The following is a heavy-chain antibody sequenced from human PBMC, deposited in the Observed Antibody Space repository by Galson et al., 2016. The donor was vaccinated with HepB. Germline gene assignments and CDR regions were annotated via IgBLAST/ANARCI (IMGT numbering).Heavy chain of an antibody. CDR1: GFTVSTYY. D-gene: IGHD3-16*01. Sequence: SLRLSCAASGFTVSTYYMNCVRQAPGKGLEWVSYISDNNTYANYADSVKGRFTNSRDNAKNSLYLQMNSLRAEDRAVYYCARDLGLHQGPIGLPPGTLLQEHLWG. V-gene: IGHV3-11*06. CDR2: ISDNNTYA. J-gene: IGHJ6*01. CDR3: ARDLGLHQGPIGLPPGTLLQEHL.